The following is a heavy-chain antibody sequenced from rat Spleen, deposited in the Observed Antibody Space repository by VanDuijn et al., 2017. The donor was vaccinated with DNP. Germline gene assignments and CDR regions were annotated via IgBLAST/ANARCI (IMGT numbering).Heavy chain of an antibody. Sequence: EVQLMESGGGSVQPGRSLKLSCAASGFTFSDYNMAWVRQAPNKGLEWVATISTSGGSTYYRDSVKGRFTISRDNAKSTLYLQMNSLRSEDTATYYCTRVVYGGSYYFDYWGQGTSVTVSS. D-gene: IGHD1-11*01. V-gene: IGHV5-7*01. CDR2: ISTSGGST. CDR1: GFTFSDYN. CDR3: TRVVYGGSYYFDY. J-gene: IGHJ4*01.